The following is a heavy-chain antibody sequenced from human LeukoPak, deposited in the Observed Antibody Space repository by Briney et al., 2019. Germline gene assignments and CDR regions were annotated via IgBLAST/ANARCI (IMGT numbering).Heavy chain of an antibody. V-gene: IGHV3-23*01. CDR3: ASCRREYYYYGMDV. CDR2: IGGSGDST. J-gene: IGHJ6*02. Sequence: GGSLRLSCAASGFAFNSYVMTWVRKAPGKGLEWVSAIGGSGDSTYYADSVKGRFTISRDNSKNTLFLQTNSLRGEDTAVYYCASCRREYYYYGMDVWGQGTTVTVSS. CDR1: GFAFNSYV.